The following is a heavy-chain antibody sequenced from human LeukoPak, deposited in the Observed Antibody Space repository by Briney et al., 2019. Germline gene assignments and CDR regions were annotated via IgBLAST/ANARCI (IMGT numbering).Heavy chain of an antibody. CDR1: GFTFSKYA. CDR3: AKNLPYLDNPAYRSWPLDF. D-gene: IGHD1-14*01. Sequence: GGSLRLSCAASGFTFSKYALTWVRQAPGQGLECVSVISGSGDYTYYADSVKGRFTISRDNSKNTLYLQMNNLRDEDMAVYYCAKNLPYLDNPAYRSWPLDFWGQGTLVTVSS. CDR2: ISGSGDYT. V-gene: IGHV3-23*01. J-gene: IGHJ4*02.